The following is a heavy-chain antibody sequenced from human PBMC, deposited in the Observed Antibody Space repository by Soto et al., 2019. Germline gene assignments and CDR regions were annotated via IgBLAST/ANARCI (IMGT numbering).Heavy chain of an antibody. Sequence: GSLRLSCAASGFSFRSYAMNWFRQAPGKGLEWLSYISVGGVSIFYADSVKGRFTISRDDAKNSLYLQIKTLRDEDTAVYYCARDDRWAFDIWGQGTMVTVSS. CDR3: ARDDRWAFDI. J-gene: IGHJ3*02. CDR1: GFSFRSYA. V-gene: IGHV3-48*02. CDR2: ISVGGVSI. D-gene: IGHD3-22*01.